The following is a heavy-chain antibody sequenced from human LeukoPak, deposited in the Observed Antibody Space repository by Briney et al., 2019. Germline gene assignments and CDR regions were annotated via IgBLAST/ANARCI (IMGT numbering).Heavy chain of an antibody. CDR3: ARGQTTFGP. CDR2: IKRDGSEK. CDR1: GFAFSSYW. J-gene: IGHJ5*02. V-gene: IGHV3-7*01. D-gene: IGHD1-7*01. Sequence: GGSLRLSCAVSGFAFSSYWMSWVRQAPGKGLEWVANIKRDGSEKYYVDSVKGRFTISRDNAKNSLFLQMNSLTAEDTAVYYCARGQTTFGPWGQGTLGTVSS.